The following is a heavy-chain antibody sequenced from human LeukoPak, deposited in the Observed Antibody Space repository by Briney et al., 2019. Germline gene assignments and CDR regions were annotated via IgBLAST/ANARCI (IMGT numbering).Heavy chain of an antibody. V-gene: IGHV3-30*04. D-gene: IGHD3-22*01. J-gene: IGHJ4*02. CDR1: GYTFSSYA. Sequence: SCKASGYTFSSYAMHWVRQAPGKGLEWVAVISYDGSNKYYADSVKGRFTISRDNSKNKLYLQMNSLRAEGTAVYYCARDLWDTMILDYWGQGTLVTVSS. CDR2: ISYDGSNK. CDR3: ARDLWDTMILDY.